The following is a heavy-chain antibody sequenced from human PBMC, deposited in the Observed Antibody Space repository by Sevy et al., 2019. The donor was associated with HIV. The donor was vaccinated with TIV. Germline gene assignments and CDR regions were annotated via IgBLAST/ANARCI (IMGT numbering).Heavy chain of an antibody. Sequence: ASVKVSCKASGYTFTSYGISWVRQAPGQGLEWMGWISAYNGNTNYAQKLQGRVTMTTDTSTSTAYMELRSLRSDDTDVYDCARGIVGGTSRYRRNYYFDYWGQGTLVTVSS. CDR3: ARGIVGGTSRYRRNYYFDY. V-gene: IGHV1-18*04. J-gene: IGHJ4*02. CDR2: ISAYNGNT. CDR1: GYTFTSYG. D-gene: IGHD1-26*01.